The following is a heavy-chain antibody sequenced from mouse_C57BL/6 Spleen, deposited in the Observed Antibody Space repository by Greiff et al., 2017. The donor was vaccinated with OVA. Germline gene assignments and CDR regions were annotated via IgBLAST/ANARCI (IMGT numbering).Heavy chain of an antibody. V-gene: IGHV1-81*01. CDR2: IYPRSGNT. D-gene: IGHD1-1*01. J-gene: IGHJ4*01. CDR1: GYTFTSYG. Sequence: QVQLKQSGAELARPGASVKLSCKASGYTFTSYGISWVKQRTGQGLEWIGEIYPRSGNTYYNEKFKGKATLTADKSSSTAYMELRSLTSEDSAVYFCASHSYYGSSYNYAMDYWGQGTSVTVSS. CDR3: ASHSYYGSSYNYAMDY.